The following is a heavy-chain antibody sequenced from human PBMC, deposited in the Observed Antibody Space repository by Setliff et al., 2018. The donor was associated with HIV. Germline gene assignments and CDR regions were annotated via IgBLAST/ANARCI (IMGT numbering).Heavy chain of an antibody. CDR1: GFTVSSNY. V-gene: IGHV3-66*02. CDR2: IYIDGST. D-gene: IGHD3-3*02. J-gene: IGHJ4*02. CDR3: AREDPPADFHFWSGRLAD. Sequence: GGSLRLSCAASGFTVSSNYMSWVRQAPGKGLEWVSVIYIDGSTYYADSVRGRFTISRDNYKNTLYLQMKSLRAEDTAVYYCAREDPPADFHFWSGRLADWGQGSLVTVS.